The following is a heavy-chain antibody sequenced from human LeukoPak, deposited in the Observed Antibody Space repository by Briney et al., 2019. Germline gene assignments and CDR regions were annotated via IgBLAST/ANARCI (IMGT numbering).Heavy chain of an antibody. Sequence: SETLSLTCTVSGGSISSGDYYWSWIRQPPGKGLEWIGSIYYSGSTYYNPSLKSRVTISVDTSKNQFSLKLSSVTAADTAVYYCARSYCGGDCYSEPTKFDCWGQGTLVTVSS. CDR1: GGSISSGDYY. D-gene: IGHD2-21*02. CDR3: ARSYCGGDCYSEPTKFDC. V-gene: IGHV4-30-4*01. J-gene: IGHJ4*02. CDR2: IYYSGST.